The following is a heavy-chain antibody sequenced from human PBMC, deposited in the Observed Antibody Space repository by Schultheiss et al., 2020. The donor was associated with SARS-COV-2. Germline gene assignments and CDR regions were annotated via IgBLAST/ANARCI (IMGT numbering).Heavy chain of an antibody. CDR2: ISSSSSYI. D-gene: IGHD3-16*01. CDR3: AKGYDYVWGSYDY. CDR1: GLTFSSYS. J-gene: IGHJ4*02. V-gene: IGHV3-21*04. Sequence: GGSLRLSCAASGLTFSSYSMNWVRQAPGKGLEWVSSISSSSSYIYYADSVKGRFTISRDNSKNTLYLQMNSLRAEDTAVYYCAKGYDYVWGSYDYWGQGTLVTVSS.